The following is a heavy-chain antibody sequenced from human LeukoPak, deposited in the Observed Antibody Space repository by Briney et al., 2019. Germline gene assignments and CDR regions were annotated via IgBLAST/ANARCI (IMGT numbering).Heavy chain of an antibody. CDR2: ISGSGGST. J-gene: IGHJ3*02. V-gene: IGHV3-23*01. Sequence: GGSLRLSCAASGFTFSSYAMSWVRQAPGKGLEWVSAISGSGGSTYYADSVKGRFTISRDNSKNTLYLQMNSLRAEDTAVYYCAKDRFGGWYHNDAFDIWGQGTMVTVSS. CDR3: AKDRFGGWYHNDAFDI. CDR1: GFTFSSYA. D-gene: IGHD6-19*01.